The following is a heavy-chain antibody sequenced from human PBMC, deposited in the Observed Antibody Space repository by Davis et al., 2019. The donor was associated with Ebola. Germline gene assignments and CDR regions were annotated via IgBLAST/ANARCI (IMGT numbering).Heavy chain of an antibody. D-gene: IGHD1-7*01. Sequence: PSETLSLTCAVSGGSISSSNWWSWVRQPPGKGLEWIGEIYHSGSTYYNPSLKSRVTISVDTSKNQFSLKLSSVTAADTAVYYCARHRGVWELELRTGGFDYWGQGTLVTVSS. CDR1: GGSISSSNW. V-gene: IGHV4-4*02. CDR2: IYHSGST. J-gene: IGHJ4*02. CDR3: ARHRGVWELELRTGGFDY.